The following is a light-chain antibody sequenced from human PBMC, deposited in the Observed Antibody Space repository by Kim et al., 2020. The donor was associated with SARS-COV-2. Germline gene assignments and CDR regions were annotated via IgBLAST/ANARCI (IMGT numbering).Light chain of an antibody. CDR1: ESVSSY. J-gene: IGKJ5*01. CDR2: DAS. Sequence: EIVLTQSPATLSLSPGERATLSCRASESVSSYLAWYQQKPGQAPRLLIYDASNRATDIPARFSGSGSGTDFTLTISSLEPEDFAIYYCPQRSSWPPFGQGTRLEIK. V-gene: IGKV3-11*01. CDR3: PQRSSWPP.